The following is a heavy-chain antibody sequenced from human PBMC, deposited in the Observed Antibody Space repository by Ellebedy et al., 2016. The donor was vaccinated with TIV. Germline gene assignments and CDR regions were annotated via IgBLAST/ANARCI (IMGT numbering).Heavy chain of an antibody. CDR1: GFTFRNYW. D-gene: IGHD3-10*01. J-gene: IGHJ4*02. CDR2: IKQDGSEK. V-gene: IGHV3-7*01. CDR3: ARTTMLRGVSISPIILFDY. Sequence: GESLKISXAASGFTFRNYWMNWVRQAPGKGLEWVANIKQDGSEKKYVDSVKGRFTISRDNAKNSLYLQMNSLRAEDTAVYYCARTTMLRGVSISPIILFDYWGQGTLVTVSS.